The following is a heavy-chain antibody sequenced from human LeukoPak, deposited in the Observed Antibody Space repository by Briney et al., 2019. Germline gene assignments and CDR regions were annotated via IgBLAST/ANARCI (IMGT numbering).Heavy chain of an antibody. CDR1: GYTFTSYG. D-gene: IGHD6-13*01. CDR3: ARGVPPVGIAATPNHYSYGMDV. J-gene: IGHJ6*02. CDR2: ISAYNGNT. V-gene: IGHV1-18*01. Sequence: ASVKVSCKASGYTFTSYGISWVRQAPGQGLEWMGWISAYNGNTNYAQKLQGRVTMTTDTSTSTAYMELRSLRSDDTAVYYCARGVPPVGIAATPNHYSYGMDVWGQGTTVTVSS.